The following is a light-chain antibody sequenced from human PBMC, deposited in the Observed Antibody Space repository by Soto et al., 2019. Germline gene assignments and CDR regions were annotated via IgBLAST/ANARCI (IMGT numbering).Light chain of an antibody. V-gene: IGKV3-15*01. CDR1: QSVSSN. CDR2: GAS. Sequence: EIVMTQSPATLSVSPGARATLSCRASQSVSSNLAWYQQKPGQAPRLLIYGASTRATGIPARFSGSGSGTDFTLTISSLEPEDFAVYYCQQRSNRPQTFGQGTKV. J-gene: IGKJ1*01. CDR3: QQRSNRPQT.